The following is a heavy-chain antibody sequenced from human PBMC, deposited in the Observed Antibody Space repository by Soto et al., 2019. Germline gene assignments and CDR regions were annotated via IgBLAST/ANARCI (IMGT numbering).Heavy chain of an antibody. V-gene: IGHV3-11*01. CDR3: ARARISMVRGVVITDTDDAFDV. J-gene: IGHJ3*01. CDR1: GLTFSDYY. D-gene: IGHD3-10*01. Sequence: QVQLVESGGDLVKPGGSLGLSCAASGLTFSDYYMSWIRQAPGKGLEWVSYISPSGSTIYYADSVKGRFTFSRDNANNSLYLQMNSLRAEDTAVYYCARARISMVRGVVITDTDDAFDVWGRGTMVTVSS. CDR2: ISPSGSTI.